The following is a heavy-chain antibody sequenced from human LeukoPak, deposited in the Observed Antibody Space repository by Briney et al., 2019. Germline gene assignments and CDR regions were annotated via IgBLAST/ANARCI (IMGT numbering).Heavy chain of an antibody. D-gene: IGHD6-13*01. Sequence: GESLKISCKGSGYSFSSYWIGWVRQMPGKGLEWMGIIHPGDSDTRYSPSFQGQVTISADKSINTAYLQWSSLKASDTAIYYCARPGSSSDAFNIWGQGTMVTVSS. J-gene: IGHJ3*02. CDR1: GYSFSSYW. V-gene: IGHV5-51*01. CDR2: IHPGDSDT. CDR3: ARPGSSSDAFNI.